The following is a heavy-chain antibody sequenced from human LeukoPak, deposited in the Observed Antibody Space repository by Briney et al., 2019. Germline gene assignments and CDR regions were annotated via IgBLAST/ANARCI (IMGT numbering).Heavy chain of an antibody. J-gene: IGHJ3*01. V-gene: IGHV3-30*02. CDR2: IQSDGSNK. CDR1: GFTVSSNY. Sequence: GGSLRLSCAASGFTVSSNYMSWVRQAPGKGLEWVAFIQSDGSNKQCTDSVKGRFTISRDNSKNTLYLQMNSLRAEDTAVYYCAKWPLNWGQGTMVTVSS. CDR3: AKWPLN.